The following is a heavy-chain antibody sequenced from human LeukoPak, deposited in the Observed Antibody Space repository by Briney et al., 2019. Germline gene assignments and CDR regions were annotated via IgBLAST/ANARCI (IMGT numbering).Heavy chain of an antibody. Sequence: PSETLSLRCTVSGGSISSYYWSWIRQPPGKGLEWIGYIYYTGSTSYNPSLKSRVTISVDTSENQFSLKLTSVTAADTAVYYCVREIHYTWDSHRFYMDVWGKGTTVTVSS. V-gene: IGHV4-59*01. J-gene: IGHJ6*03. CDR3: VREIHYTWDSHRFYMDV. CDR1: GGSISSYY. CDR2: IYYTGST. D-gene: IGHD3-3*01.